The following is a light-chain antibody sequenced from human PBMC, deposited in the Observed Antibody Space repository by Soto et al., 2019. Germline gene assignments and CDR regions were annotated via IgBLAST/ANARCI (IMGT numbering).Light chain of an antibody. CDR1: QSVSGD. CDR3: QQYTNWPRT. Sequence: MTQSLAPLSVSPGERATLSCRASQSVSGDLAWYQQKPGQAPRLLIFAASTRATSVPARFTGSRSGTEFTLTINSLQSEDFAIYYCQQYTNWPRTFGQGTKVDIK. V-gene: IGKV3-15*01. J-gene: IGKJ1*01. CDR2: AAS.